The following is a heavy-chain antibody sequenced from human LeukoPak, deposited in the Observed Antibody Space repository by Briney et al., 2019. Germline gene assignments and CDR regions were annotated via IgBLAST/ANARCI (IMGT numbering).Heavy chain of an antibody. Sequence: ASVKVSCKASGYTFTGYYMRWVRQAPGQGLEWMGWINPNSGGTNYAQKFQGRVTMTRDTSISTAYMELSRLRSDDTAVYYCARVLMDTAMVFDYWGQGTLVTVSS. CDR1: GYTFTGYY. CDR2: INPNSGGT. V-gene: IGHV1-2*02. J-gene: IGHJ4*02. CDR3: ARVLMDTAMVFDY. D-gene: IGHD5-18*01.